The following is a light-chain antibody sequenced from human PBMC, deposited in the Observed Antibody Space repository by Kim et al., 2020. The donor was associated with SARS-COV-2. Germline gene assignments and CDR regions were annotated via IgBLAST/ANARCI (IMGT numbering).Light chain of an antibody. CDR3: QQTLTAPLT. CDR2: FAT. V-gene: IGKV1-39*01. J-gene: IGKJ4*01. CDR1: QNIEND. Sequence: GSVGDRATITCRASQNIENDVVWYQQRPGKAPNMLIYFATYLQSGVPSRFSGSGSGTDFTLTIASLQPEDFASYYCQQTLTAPLTFGGGTKVDIK.